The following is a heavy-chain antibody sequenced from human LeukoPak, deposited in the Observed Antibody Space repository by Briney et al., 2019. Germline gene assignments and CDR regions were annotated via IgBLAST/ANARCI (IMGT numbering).Heavy chain of an antibody. CDR1: GYTLTELS. CDR3: ATDIVATDNGDY. CDR2: FDPEDGET. J-gene: IGHJ4*02. Sequence: ASVKVSCKVSGYTLTELSMHWVRQDPGKGLEWMGGFDPEDGETIYAQKFQGRVTMTEDTSTDTAYMELSSLRSEDTAVYYCATDIVATDNGDYWGQGTLVTVSS. V-gene: IGHV1-24*01. D-gene: IGHD5-12*01.